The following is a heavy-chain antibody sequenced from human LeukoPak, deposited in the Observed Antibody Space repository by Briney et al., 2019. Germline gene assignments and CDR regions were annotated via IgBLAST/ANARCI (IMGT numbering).Heavy chain of an antibody. J-gene: IGHJ5*02. CDR1: GYTFTSYD. CDR2: MNPNSGNT. D-gene: IGHD2-15*01. V-gene: IGHV1-8*01. Sequence: GASVKVSCKASGYTFTSYDVNWVRQATGQGLEWMGWMNPNSGNTGYAQKFQGRVTMTRNTSMSTAYMELSSLRSEDTAVYYCARAHDIEGDYNWFDPWGQGTLVTVSS. CDR3: ARAHDIEGDYNWFDP.